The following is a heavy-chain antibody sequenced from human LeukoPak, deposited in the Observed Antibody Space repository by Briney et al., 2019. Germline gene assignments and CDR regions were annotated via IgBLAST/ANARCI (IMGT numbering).Heavy chain of an antibody. CDR2: ISYDGSNK. Sequence: GRSLRLSCAASGFTFSTYGMHWVRQAPGLGLEWVALISYDGSNKYSADSVKGRFTISRDNSKNMLYLQMDSLRVEDTAVYYCTRDAAASFDYWGQGTLVTVSS. CDR1: GFTFSTYG. D-gene: IGHD6-25*01. J-gene: IGHJ4*02. V-gene: IGHV3-30*03. CDR3: TRDAAASFDY.